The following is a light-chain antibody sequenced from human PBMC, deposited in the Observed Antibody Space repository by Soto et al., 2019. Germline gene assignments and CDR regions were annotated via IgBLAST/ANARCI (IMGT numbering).Light chain of an antibody. CDR3: SSYTTSSTGV. CDR2: EVG. V-gene: IGLV2-14*01. J-gene: IGLJ3*02. Sequence: QSALTQPASVSGSPGQSITISCTGTSSDVGAYNYVSWYQQNPGKAPKLLIFEVGNRPSGVSNRFSGPKSGNTAYLTISGLQSEDEAEYYCSSYTTSSTGVFGGGTKLTVL. CDR1: SSDVGAYNY.